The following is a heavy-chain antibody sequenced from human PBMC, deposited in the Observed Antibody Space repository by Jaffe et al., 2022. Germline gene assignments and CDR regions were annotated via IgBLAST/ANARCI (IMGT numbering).Heavy chain of an antibody. CDR1: GFTFSSYA. D-gene: IGHD3-10*01. V-gene: IGHV3-23*01. J-gene: IGHJ5*02. Sequence: EVQLLESGGGLVQPGGSLRLSCAASGFTFSSYAMSWVRQAPGKGLEWVSAISGSGGSTYYADSVKGRFTISRDNSKNTLYLQMNSLRAEDTAVYYCAKPPLVQGVIITGTNWFDPWGQGTLVTVSS. CDR2: ISGSGGST. CDR3: AKPPLVQGVIITGTNWFDP.